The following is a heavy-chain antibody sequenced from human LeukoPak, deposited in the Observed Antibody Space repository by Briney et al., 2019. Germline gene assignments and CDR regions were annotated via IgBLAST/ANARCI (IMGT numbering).Heavy chain of an antibody. CDR2: IYTSGST. J-gene: IGHJ4*02. V-gene: IGHV4-61*02. Sequence: SETLSLTCTVSGGSISSGNYYWSWIRQPAGKGREWIGRIYTSGSTNYNPSLKSRVTISVDTSKNQFSLKLSSVTGADTAVYYCARNIPARPQDYWGQGTLVTVSS. CDR1: GGSISSGNYY. D-gene: IGHD6-6*01. CDR3: ARNIPARPQDY.